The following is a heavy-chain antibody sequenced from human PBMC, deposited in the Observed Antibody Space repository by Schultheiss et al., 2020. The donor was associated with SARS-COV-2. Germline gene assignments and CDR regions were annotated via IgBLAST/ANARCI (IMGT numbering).Heavy chain of an antibody. CDR3: ARGDWGYYFDY. Sequence: GGSLRLSCAASGFTFDDYAMHWVRQAPGKGLEWVSGISWNSGSIGYADSVKGRFTISRDNAKNTLYLQMNSLRAEDTAVYYCARGDWGYYFDYWGQGTLVTVSS. CDR2: ISWNSGSI. V-gene: IGHV3-9*01. J-gene: IGHJ4*02. D-gene: IGHD7-27*01. CDR1: GFTFDDYA.